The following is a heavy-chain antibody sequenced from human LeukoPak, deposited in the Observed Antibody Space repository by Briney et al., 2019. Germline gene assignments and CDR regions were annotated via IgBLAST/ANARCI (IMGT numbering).Heavy chain of an antibody. CDR1: GFTFSSYS. CDR3: AGGRGWLIDY. J-gene: IGHJ4*02. Sequence: QAGGSLRLSCAASGFTFSSYSMNWVRQAPGKGLEWVSYISNSSSTIYYADSVKGRFTISRDNAKNTLYLQMNSLRAEDTALYYCAGGRGWLIDYWGQGTLVTLSS. CDR2: ISNSSSTI. D-gene: IGHD6-19*01. V-gene: IGHV3-48*04.